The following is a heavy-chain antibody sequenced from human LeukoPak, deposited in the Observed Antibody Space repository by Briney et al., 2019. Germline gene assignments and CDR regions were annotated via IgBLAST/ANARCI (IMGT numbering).Heavy chain of an antibody. Sequence: ASVKVSCKASGYTFTNYGITWVRQAPGQGLAWMGWISVYNGNTKYAQKVQGRVTMTTDTSTSTAYMELRSLRSDDTAVYYCARVRYYNISGYFPNFDYWGQGTLVTVSS. D-gene: IGHD3-22*01. CDR1: GYTFTNYG. CDR2: ISVYNGNT. CDR3: ARVRYYNISGYFPNFDY. V-gene: IGHV1-18*01. J-gene: IGHJ4*02.